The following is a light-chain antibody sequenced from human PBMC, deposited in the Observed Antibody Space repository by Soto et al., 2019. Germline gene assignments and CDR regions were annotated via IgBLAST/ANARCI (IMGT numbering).Light chain of an antibody. CDR3: QQYYTSPTWT. J-gene: IGKJ1*01. Sequence: DIVMTQSPDSLALSLGERATINCKSSQTLFYSSNNKNYLAWFQKKPGQPPKLXXYWATTRESGVPDRFSGSGSETDFTLTISSLQAEDVATYYCQQYYTSPTWTFGQGTKVDIK. CDR2: WAT. CDR1: QTLFYSSNNKNY. V-gene: IGKV4-1*01.